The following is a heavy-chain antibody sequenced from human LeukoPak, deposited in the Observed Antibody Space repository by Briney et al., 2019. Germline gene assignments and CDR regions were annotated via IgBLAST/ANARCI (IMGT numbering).Heavy chain of an antibody. CDR1: GYTFTSYG. V-gene: IGHV1-18*01. D-gene: IGHD3-3*01. CDR2: ISAYNGNT. CDR3: ARDPLRGGSGYRAFDY. Sequence: ASVKVSCKASGYTFTSYGISWVRQAPGQGLEWMGWISAYNGNTNYAQKLQGRVTMTTDTSTSTAYMELRSLRSDDTAVYYCARDPLRGGSGYRAFDYWGQGTLVTVSS. J-gene: IGHJ4*02.